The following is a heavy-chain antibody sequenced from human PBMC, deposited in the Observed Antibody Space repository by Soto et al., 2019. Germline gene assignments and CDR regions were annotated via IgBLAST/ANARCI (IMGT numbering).Heavy chain of an antibody. J-gene: IGHJ5*02. V-gene: IGHV4-31*03. CDR3: ARDDSEYYRDSVGSMGPSHWFDP. D-gene: IGHD3-10*01. CDR1: GGSITSGGYY. Sequence: QVQLQESGPGLVKPSQTLSLTCSVAGGSITSGGYYWSWIRQHPGKGLAWIGYIFYSGRTDYNPSLKGRVTMSVDTSENQLSLNLNSVTAADTAVYYCARDDSEYYRDSVGSMGPSHWFDPWGQGTLVTVSS. CDR2: IFYSGRT.